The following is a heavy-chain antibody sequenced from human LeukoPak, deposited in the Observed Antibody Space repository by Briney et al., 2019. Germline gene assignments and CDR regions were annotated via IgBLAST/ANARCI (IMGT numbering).Heavy chain of an antibody. J-gene: IGHJ4*02. CDR3: ARDPYRDAPDYFDY. V-gene: IGHV3-30-3*01. CDR1: GFTFSKYD. Sequence: GGSLRLSCAASGFTFSKYDLSWVRQAPGKGLEWVAVISDDGTFTLYGDSVRGRFTISRDSSKNTLYLQMNSLRLEDTAVYYCARDPYRDAPDYFDYWGQGTPVTVSS. CDR2: ISDDGTFT.